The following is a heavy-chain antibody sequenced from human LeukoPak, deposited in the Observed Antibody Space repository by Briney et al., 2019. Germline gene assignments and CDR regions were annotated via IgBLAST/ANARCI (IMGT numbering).Heavy chain of an antibody. J-gene: IGHJ6*02. CDR3: ARDRTYDFWSGYSSGPGEYYGMDA. CDR2: FDPEDGET. CDR1: GYTLTELS. Sequence: ASVKVSCKVSGYTLTELSMHWVRQAPGKGLEWMGGFDPEDGETIYAQKFQGRVTMTEDTSTDTAYMELSSLRSEDTAVYYCARDRTYDFWSGYSSGPGEYYGMDAWGQGTTVTVSS. V-gene: IGHV1-24*01. D-gene: IGHD3-3*01.